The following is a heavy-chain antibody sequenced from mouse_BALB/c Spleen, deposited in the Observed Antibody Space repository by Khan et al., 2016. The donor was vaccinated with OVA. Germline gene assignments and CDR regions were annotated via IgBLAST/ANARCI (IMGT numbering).Heavy chain of an antibody. Sequence: QVQLQQSGAELMKPGASVKISCKATGYTFSSYWIVWVKQRPGHGLEWIGEILPGSGSTNYNEKFKGKATFTADTSSNTAYLQLSSLTSEDSAVYYCARGAYYRYEGVDYWGQGTSVTVSS. V-gene: IGHV1-9*01. CDR3: ARGAYYRYEGVDY. J-gene: IGHJ4*01. D-gene: IGHD2-14*01. CDR1: GYTFSSYW. CDR2: ILPGSGST.